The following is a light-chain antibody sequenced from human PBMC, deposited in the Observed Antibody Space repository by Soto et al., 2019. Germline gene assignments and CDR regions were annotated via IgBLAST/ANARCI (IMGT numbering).Light chain of an antibody. CDR3: QQYGTVPWT. J-gene: IGKJ1*01. CDR1: QRVDSSS. V-gene: IGKV3-20*01. Sequence: EMVLTQSPGTLSLSPGERVTLSCRASQRVDSSSLGWYQQKPGQTPRLLIYGASSRASGIPDRLSGSGSGTDFTLSINGLDPEDFAVYYCQQYGTVPWTFGQGTKVEIK. CDR2: GAS.